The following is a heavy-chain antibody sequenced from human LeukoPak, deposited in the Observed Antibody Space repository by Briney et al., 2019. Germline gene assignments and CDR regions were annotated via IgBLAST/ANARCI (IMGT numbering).Heavy chain of an antibody. J-gene: IGHJ5*02. V-gene: IGHV1-69*04. D-gene: IGHD3-3*01. CDR3: ARDVTIFGVAHFDP. Sequence: GASVKVSCKASGYTFTSYDIHWVRQAPGQGLEWMGRIIPILGIANYAQKFQGRVTITADKSTSTAYMELSSLRSEDTAVYYCARDVTIFGVAHFDPWGQGTLVTVSS. CDR1: GYTFTSYD. CDR2: IIPILGIA.